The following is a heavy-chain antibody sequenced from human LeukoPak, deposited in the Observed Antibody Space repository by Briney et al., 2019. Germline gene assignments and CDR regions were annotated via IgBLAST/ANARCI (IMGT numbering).Heavy chain of an antibody. J-gene: IGHJ4*02. CDR1: GFTFSNYA. Sequence: PGGSLRLSCAASGFTFSNYAMTWVRQAPGKGLQWVSAISGDAIYTYYLDSVKGRFTTSRDNSKNTLFLPMNSLRADDTAVYYCAKNYGTSRPFYDYWGQGIVVTVAS. D-gene: IGHD4-17*01. V-gene: IGHV3-23*01. CDR2: ISGDAIYT. CDR3: AKNYGTSRPFYDY.